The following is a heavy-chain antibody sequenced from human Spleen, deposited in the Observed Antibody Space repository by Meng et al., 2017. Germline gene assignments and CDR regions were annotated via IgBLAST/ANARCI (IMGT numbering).Heavy chain of an antibody. J-gene: IGHJ4*02. V-gene: IGHV3-9*01. Sequence: SLKISCAASGFTFDDYAMYWVRQAPGKGLEWVSGITWNSDTIGYADSVKGRFTISRDNAKNSLYLQMNHLGAEDTALYYCAKDMVSAVAGYYFDYWGQGTLVTVSS. D-gene: IGHD6-19*01. CDR3: AKDMVSAVAGYYFDY. CDR2: ITWNSDTI. CDR1: GFTFDDYA.